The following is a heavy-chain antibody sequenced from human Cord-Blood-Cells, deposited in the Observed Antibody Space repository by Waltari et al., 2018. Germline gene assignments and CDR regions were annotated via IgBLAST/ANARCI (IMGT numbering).Heavy chain of an antibody. Sequence: QVQLVQSGAEVKKPGASVKVSCKVSGYTLTELSMHWVRQAPGKGLEWMGGFVPEDGETIYAQKFQGRVTMTEDTSTDTAYMELSSLRSEDTAVYYCATDSRITMVRGVNNWFDPWGQGTLVTVSS. D-gene: IGHD3-10*01. CDR2: FVPEDGET. CDR3: ATDSRITMVRGVNNWFDP. CDR1: GYTLTELS. V-gene: IGHV1-24*01. J-gene: IGHJ5*02.